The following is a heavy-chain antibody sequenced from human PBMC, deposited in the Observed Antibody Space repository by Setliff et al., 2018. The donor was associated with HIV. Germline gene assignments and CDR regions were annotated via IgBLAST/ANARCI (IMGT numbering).Heavy chain of an antibody. CDR2: IYHSGST. CDR1: GYSISSGYY. J-gene: IGHJ5*02. Sequence: LSLTCAVSGYSISSGYYWGWIRQPPGKGLEWIGSIYHSGSTYYNPSLKSRVTLSVDTSKNQFSLQLTSVTAVDTAVYYCARKPDSRNWFDPWGQGTLVTVSS. V-gene: IGHV4-38-2*01. CDR3: ARKPDSRNWFDP.